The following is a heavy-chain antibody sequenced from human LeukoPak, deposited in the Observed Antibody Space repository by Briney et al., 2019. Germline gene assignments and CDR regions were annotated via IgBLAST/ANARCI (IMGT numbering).Heavy chain of an antibody. D-gene: IGHD2-21*02. Sequence: ASVKVSCKASGYTFTGYYMHWVRQAPGQGLEWMGRINPNSGGTNYAQKFQGRVTMTRDTSISTAYMEPSRLRSDDTAVYYCARGDSRSGAFDIWGQGTMVTVSS. J-gene: IGHJ3*02. V-gene: IGHV1-2*06. CDR1: GYTFTGYY. CDR3: ARGDSRSGAFDI. CDR2: INPNSGGT.